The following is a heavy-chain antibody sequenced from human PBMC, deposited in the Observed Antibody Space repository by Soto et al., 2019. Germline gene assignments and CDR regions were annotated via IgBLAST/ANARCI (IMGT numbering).Heavy chain of an antibody. Sequence: SETLSLTCAVYGGSFSGYYWSWIRQPPGKGLEWIGEINHSGSTNYNPSLKSRVTISVDTSKNQFSLKLSSVTAADTAVYYCARAVDYYFDYWGQGTLVTVPS. CDR2: INHSGST. CDR1: GGSFSGYY. V-gene: IGHV4-34*01. J-gene: IGHJ4*02. CDR3: ARAVDYYFDY.